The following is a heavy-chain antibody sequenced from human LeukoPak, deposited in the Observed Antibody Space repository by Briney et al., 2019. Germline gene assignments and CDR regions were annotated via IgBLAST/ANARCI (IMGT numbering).Heavy chain of an antibody. CDR2: IYYSGST. CDR3: ARLQRGIAARPRWFDP. D-gene: IGHD6-6*01. J-gene: IGHJ5*02. V-gene: IGHV4-39*01. Sequence: SETLSLTRTVSGGSISSSSYYWGWIRQPPGKGLEWIGSIYYSGSTYYNPSLKSRVTISVDTSKNQFSLKLSSVTAADTAVYYCARLQRGIAARPRWFDPWGQGTLVTVSS. CDR1: GGSISSSSYY.